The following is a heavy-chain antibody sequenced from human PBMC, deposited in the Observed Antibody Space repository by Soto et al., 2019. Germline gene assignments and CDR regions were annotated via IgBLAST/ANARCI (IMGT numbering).Heavy chain of an antibody. CDR2: TCHSGNT. CDR1: GGSITIGGYC. V-gene: IGHV4-30-2*01. D-gene: IGHD3-10*01. J-gene: IGHJ5*02. CDR3: AGVWFGGSSWFDP. Sequence: QLQLQESGSGLVKPSQTLSLTCTVSGGSITIGGYCWSWIRQPPGQGLEWIGYTCHSGNTYYNPSRKSRVTTSLDRSKNQFSLNLSSVTAADTAVYYCAGVWFGGSSWFDPWGQGTLVTVSS.